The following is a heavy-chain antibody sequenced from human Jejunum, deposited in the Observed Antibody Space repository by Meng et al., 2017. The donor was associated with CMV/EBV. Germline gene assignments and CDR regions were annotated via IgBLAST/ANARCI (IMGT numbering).Heavy chain of an antibody. V-gene: IGHV3-23*01. D-gene: IGHD4-11*01. CDR2: ISGSGGTT. J-gene: IGHJ4*02. CDR1: VFTFSSVA. CDR3: AKEDYSNDFDY. Sequence: ATVFTFSSVAGSWVRKAPGKGLEGVSTISGSGGTTYYAASVKGRFTISRDNSKDTLYLQMNSLRAEDTAVYYCAKEDYSNDFDYWGQGTLVTVSS.